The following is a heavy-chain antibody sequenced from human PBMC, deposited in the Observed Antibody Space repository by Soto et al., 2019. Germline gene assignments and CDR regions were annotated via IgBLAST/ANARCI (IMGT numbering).Heavy chain of an antibody. CDR1: GFTFTSYG. D-gene: IGHD5-18*01. CDR3: GSGRGYGHASGPYP. V-gene: IGHV3-30*03. CDR2: ISYDGGLQ. Sequence: QAHLVESGGGVVQPGRSLRLSCAASGFTFTSYGMHWVRQAPGTRLEWVAVISYDGGLQHYADSVKGRFTISRDNSKNKVLPQIDRLRAEDTAVYYCGSGRGYGHASGPYPRGQGTLVSVSS. J-gene: IGHJ5*02.